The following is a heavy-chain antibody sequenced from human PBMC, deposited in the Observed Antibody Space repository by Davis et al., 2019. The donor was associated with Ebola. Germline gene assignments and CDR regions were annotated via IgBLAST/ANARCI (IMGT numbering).Heavy chain of an antibody. CDR1: GYTFTSYA. J-gene: IGHJ3*02. CDR3: ARARTMIVVGAFDI. Sequence: AASVKVSCKASGYTFTSYAMHWVRQAPGQRLEWMGWINAGNGNTKYSQKFQGRVTITRDTSASTAYMELSSLRSEDTAVYYCARARTMIVVGAFDIWGQGTMVTVSS. CDR2: INAGNGNT. V-gene: IGHV1-3*01. D-gene: IGHD3-22*01.